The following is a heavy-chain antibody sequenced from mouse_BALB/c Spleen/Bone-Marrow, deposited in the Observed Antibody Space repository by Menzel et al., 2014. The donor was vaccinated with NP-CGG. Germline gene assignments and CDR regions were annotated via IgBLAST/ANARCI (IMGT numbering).Heavy chain of an antibody. J-gene: IGHJ4*01. Sequence: VKLVESGPGLVQPSQSLSITCTVSGFSLTSYGVHWVRQSPGKGLEWLGVIWRGGSTDYNAAFMSRLSITKENSKSQVFFKMNSLQADDTAIYYCAKNWGYGYAMDYWGQEASVTVSP. CDR2: IWRGGST. V-gene: IGHV2-5*01. CDR3: AKNWGYGYAMDY. CDR1: GFSLTSYG. D-gene: IGHD3-1*01.